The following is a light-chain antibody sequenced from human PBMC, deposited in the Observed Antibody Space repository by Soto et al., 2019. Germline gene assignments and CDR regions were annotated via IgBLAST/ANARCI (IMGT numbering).Light chain of an antibody. Sequence: VLTQSPDTLSLSPGERATLSCRASQSVGSSSLGWYQQKPGQAPRLVIYADSNRATGIPARFSGSGSGTDFTLTISSLEPEDFSVYYCQQRYNWPITFGQGTRLEIK. CDR2: ADS. V-gene: IGKV3D-20*02. CDR1: QSVGSSS. CDR3: QQRYNWPIT. J-gene: IGKJ5*01.